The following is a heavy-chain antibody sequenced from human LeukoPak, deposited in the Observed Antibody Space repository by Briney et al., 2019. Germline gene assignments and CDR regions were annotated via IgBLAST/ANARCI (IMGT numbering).Heavy chain of an antibody. V-gene: IGHV3-11*04. J-gene: IGHJ5*02. CDR3: AGVVSSRSTVGFDP. D-gene: IGHD5/OR15-5a*01. CDR2: ITTGRTL. CDR1: GFNFNDYY. Sequence: GGSLRLSRAASGFNFNDYYMSWIRQAPGKGLEWVSYITTGRTLSYADSVKGRFTISRDNAKNSLFLQMKSLRVEDTAVYYCAGVVSSRSTVGFDPWGQGTLVTVSS.